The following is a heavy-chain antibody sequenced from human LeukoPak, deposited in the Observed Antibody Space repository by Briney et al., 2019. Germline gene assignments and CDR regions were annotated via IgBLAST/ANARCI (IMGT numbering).Heavy chain of an antibody. CDR2: ISGSGGST. CDR1: GFTFSSYA. D-gene: IGHD4-17*01. V-gene: IGHV3-23*01. CDR3: AKRADDYGDYVFDY. Sequence: GGSLRLSCAASGFTFSSYAMSWVRQAPGKGLKCVSAISGSGGSTYYADSAKGRFTISRDNSKNTLYLQMNSLRAEDTAVYYCAKRADDYGDYVFDYWGQGTLVTVSS. J-gene: IGHJ4*02.